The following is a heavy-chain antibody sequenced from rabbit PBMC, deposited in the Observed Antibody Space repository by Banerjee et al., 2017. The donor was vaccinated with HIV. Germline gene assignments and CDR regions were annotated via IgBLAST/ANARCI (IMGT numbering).Heavy chain of an antibody. J-gene: IGHJ2*01. D-gene: IGHD6-1*01. Sequence: QSLEESGGDLVKPGASLTLTCTASGFSFSSSYQICWVRQAPGKGLEWIACIYAGSSGSTYYASWANGRFTISKTSSTTVTLQMTSLTAADTATYFCARAWGYYLYYYNAYVPDAFDPWGPGTLVTVS. CDR2: IYAGSSGST. V-gene: IGHV1S40*01. CDR1: GFSFSSSYQ. CDR3: ARAWGYYLYYYNAYVPDAFDP.